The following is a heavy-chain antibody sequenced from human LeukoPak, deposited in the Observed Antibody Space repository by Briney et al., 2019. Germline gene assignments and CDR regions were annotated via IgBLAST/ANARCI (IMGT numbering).Heavy chain of an antibody. CDR2: INPNSGGT. D-gene: IGHD4-17*01. V-gene: IGHV1-2*06. J-gene: IGHJ4*02. CDR1: GYTFTGYY. Sequence: ASVKVSCKASGYTFTGYYMHWVRQAPGQGLEWMGRINPNSGGTNYAQKFQGRVTMTRDTSISTAYMELSRLRSDDTAVYYCARDGYGDSRRYFDYWGQGTLVTVSS. CDR3: ARDGYGDSRRYFDY.